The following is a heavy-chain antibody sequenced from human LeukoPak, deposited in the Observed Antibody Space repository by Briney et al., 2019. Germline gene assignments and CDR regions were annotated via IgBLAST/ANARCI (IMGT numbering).Heavy chain of an antibody. V-gene: IGHV3-48*03. CDR1: GFTFSSYE. Sequence: GGSLRLSCAASGFTFSSYEMNWVRQAPGKGLEWVSYISSSGSTTYYADSVKGRFTISRDNAKNSLYLQMNSLRAEDTAVYYCAGGQEFGELFFDYWGQGTLVTVSS. D-gene: IGHD3-10*01. J-gene: IGHJ4*02. CDR2: ISSSGSTT. CDR3: AGGQEFGELFFDY.